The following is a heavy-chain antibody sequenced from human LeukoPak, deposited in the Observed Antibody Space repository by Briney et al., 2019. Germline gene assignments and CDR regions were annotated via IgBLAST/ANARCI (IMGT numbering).Heavy chain of an antibody. CDR1: GFTFSSNS. V-gene: IGHV3-53*03. J-gene: IGHJ4*02. CDR3: ARGNYYGSGSYPLDS. CDR2: IYSGGST. D-gene: IGHD3-10*01. Sequence: GGSLRLSCAASGFTFSSNSMSWVRQPPGKGLEWVSAIYSGGSTYFADSVKGRFTFSRDNSKNTVYLQMNSLRVEDTAVYYCARGNYYGSGSYPLDSWGQGTLVTVSS.